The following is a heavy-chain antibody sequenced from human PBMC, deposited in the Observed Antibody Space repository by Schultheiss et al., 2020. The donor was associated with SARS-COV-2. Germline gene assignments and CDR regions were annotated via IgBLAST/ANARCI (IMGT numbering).Heavy chain of an antibody. CDR1: GFTFSSYS. V-gene: IGHV3-48*04. D-gene: IGHD3-3*01. J-gene: IGHJ6*03. Sequence: GGSLRLSCAASGFTFSSYSMNWVRQAPGKGLEWVSYISSSSSTIYYADSVKGRFTISRDNAKNSLYLQMNSLRAEDTAVYYCAKDSTQYDFWSGYSGYYYYYYMDVWGKGTTVTVSS. CDR3: AKDSTQYDFWSGYSGYYYYYYMDV. CDR2: ISSSSSTI.